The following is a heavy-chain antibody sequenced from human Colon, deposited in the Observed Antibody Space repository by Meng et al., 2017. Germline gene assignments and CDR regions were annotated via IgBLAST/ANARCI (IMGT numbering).Heavy chain of an antibody. D-gene: IGHD2-2*01. J-gene: IGHJ5*02. CDR1: GDSIRTDKW. V-gene: IGHV4-4*02. Sequence: QVQLQESGPGLVKPSGTLSLTFPVSGDSIRTDKWWCWVRQPPGKGLEWIGEVYHSGDTNYNPSLKSRVTISSDTSKNQFSLRLTSMTAADTAMYYCARVWIPAARRDLNWFDPWGQGRLVTVSS. CDR3: ARVWIPAARRDLNWFDP. CDR2: VYHSGDT.